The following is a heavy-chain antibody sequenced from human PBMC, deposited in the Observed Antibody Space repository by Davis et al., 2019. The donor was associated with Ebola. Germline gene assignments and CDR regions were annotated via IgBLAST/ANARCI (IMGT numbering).Heavy chain of an antibody. V-gene: IGHV3-23*01. Sequence: GGSLRLSCAASGFTFSSYAMSWVRQAPGKGLEWVSGFSGSGGSTSYADSVKGRFTTFRDNPKNTLYLQMNSLRADDTAVYYCAKQRGVGAIDYDYWGRGTVVTVSS. CDR1: GFTFSSYA. D-gene: IGHD1-26*01. CDR2: FSGSGGST. CDR3: AKQRGVGAIDYDY. J-gene: IGHJ4*02.